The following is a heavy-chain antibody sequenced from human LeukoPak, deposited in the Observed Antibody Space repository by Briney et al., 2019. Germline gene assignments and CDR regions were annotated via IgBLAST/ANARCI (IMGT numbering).Heavy chain of an antibody. CDR3: ASLGSCYYYYYMDV. J-gene: IGHJ6*03. Sequence: PSETLSLTCAVYGGSFSGYYWSWIRQPPGKGLEWIGEINHSGSTNYNPSLKSRVTISVDTSKNQFSLKLSSVTAADTAVYYCASLGSCYYYYYMDVWGKGTTVTVSS. V-gene: IGHV4-34*01. D-gene: IGHD6-13*01. CDR1: GGSFSGYY. CDR2: INHSGST.